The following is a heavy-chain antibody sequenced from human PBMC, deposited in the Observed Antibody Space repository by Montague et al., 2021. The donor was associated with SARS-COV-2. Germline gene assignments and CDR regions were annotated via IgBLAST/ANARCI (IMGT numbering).Heavy chain of an antibody. CDR3: ARTSRGSRYFYGVDV. J-gene: IGHJ6*02. Sequence: SETLSLTYTVSGDSISDYYWSWIRQPPGMGLEWIGYIFRSGATNYNPPLKSRVIISLDTSKSRFSLRLSSVTAADTAIYYCARTSRGSRYFYGVDVWGQGTTVTVSS. D-gene: IGHD3-10*01. V-gene: IGHV4-59*01. CDR2: IFRSGAT. CDR1: GDSISDYY.